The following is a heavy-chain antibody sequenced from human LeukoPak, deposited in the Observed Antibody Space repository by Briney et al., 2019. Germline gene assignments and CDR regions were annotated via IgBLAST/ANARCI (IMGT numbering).Heavy chain of an antibody. CDR3: ARDRGYSNYYDY. Sequence: PGGSLRLSCAASGFTFSSSDMHWVRQAPGKGLEWVSYISKTSNTRDYADSVKGRFTISRDNAKNSLYLQMNSLRDEDTAVYYCARDRGYSNYYDYWGQGTLVTVSS. D-gene: IGHD4-11*01. CDR2: ISKTSNTR. J-gene: IGHJ4*02. V-gene: IGHV3-48*02. CDR1: GFTFSSSD.